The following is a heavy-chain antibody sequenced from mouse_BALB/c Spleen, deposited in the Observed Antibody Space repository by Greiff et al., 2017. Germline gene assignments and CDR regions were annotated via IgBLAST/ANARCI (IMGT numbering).Heavy chain of an antibody. CDR2: ISCYNGAT. Sequence: LVKTGASVKISCKASGYSFTSYYMHWVKQSHGKSLEWIGYISCYNGATSYNQKFKGKATFTVDTSSSTAYMQFNSLTSEDSAVYYCARGGYYRYDPPDYWGQGTTLTVSS. D-gene: IGHD2-14*01. V-gene: IGHV1S34*01. J-gene: IGHJ2*01. CDR1: GYSFTSYY. CDR3: ARGGYYRYDPPDY.